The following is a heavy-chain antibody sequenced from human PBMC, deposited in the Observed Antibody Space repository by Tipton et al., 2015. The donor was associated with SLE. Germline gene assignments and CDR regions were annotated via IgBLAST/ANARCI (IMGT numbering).Heavy chain of an antibody. J-gene: IGHJ3*02. Sequence: GLVKPSETLSLTCTVSGGSISSSSYYWGWIRQPPGKGLEWIGSIYYSGSTNYNPSLKSRVTMSVDMSKSQFSLNLRSVTAADTAVYYCARQGRDDAFDIWGQGTMVTVSS. CDR3: ARQGRDDAFDI. D-gene: IGHD5-24*01. CDR1: GGSISSSSYY. CDR2: IYYSGST. V-gene: IGHV4-39*01.